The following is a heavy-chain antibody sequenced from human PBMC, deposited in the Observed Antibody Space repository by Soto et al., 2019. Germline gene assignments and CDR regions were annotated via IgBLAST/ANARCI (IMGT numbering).Heavy chain of an antibody. J-gene: IGHJ6*02. CDR1: GFKFGDYA. Sequence: RRLSCEASGFKFGDYAMHWVRQAPGKGLEWVSGVSWNSEIVGYADSVKGRFTISRDNAKNSLYLEMNSLRTGDTALYYCAKDRGPCSGNKRYSLYYYYGMDVWGQGATVAVYS. CDR2: VSWNSEIV. D-gene: IGHD2-15*01. V-gene: IGHV3-9*01. CDR3: AKDRGPCSGNKRYSLYYYYGMDV.